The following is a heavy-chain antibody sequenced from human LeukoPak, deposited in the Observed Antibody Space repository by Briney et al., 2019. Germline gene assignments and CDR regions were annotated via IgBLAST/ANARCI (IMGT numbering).Heavy chain of an antibody. Sequence: SGGSLRLSCAASGFTFSSYAMSWVRQAPGKGLEWVSAISGSGGSTYYADSVKGRFTISRDNSKNTLYLQMNNLRAEDTAVYYCARGISYRLFDYWGQGTLVTVSS. J-gene: IGHJ4*02. CDR2: ISGSGGST. D-gene: IGHD2-2*01. CDR1: GFTFSSYA. V-gene: IGHV3-23*01. CDR3: ARGISYRLFDY.